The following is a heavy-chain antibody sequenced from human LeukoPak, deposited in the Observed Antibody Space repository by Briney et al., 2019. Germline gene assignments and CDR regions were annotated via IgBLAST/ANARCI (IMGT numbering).Heavy chain of an antibody. Sequence: SETLSLTCAVYGGSFSGYYWSWIRQPPGKGLEWIGEINHSGSTNYNPSLKSRVTISVDTSKNQFSLKLSSVTAADTAVYYCVRCAIYIAARCNYWGQGTLVTVSS. V-gene: IGHV4-34*01. J-gene: IGHJ4*02. D-gene: IGHD6-6*01. CDR2: INHSGST. CDR1: GGSFSGYY. CDR3: VRCAIYIAARCNY.